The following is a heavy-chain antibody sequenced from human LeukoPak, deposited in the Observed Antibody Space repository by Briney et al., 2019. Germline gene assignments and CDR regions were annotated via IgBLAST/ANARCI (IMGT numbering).Heavy chain of an antibody. J-gene: IGHJ6*02. Sequence: GGSLRLSCAASRFTFSSYAMSWVRQAPGKGLEWVSAISGSGGSTYYADSVKGRFTISRDNSKSTLYLQMNSLRAEDTAVYYCARFGDPNHYYYYGMDVWGQGTTVTVSS. CDR3: ARFGDPNHYYYYGMDV. V-gene: IGHV3-23*01. CDR2: ISGSGGST. D-gene: IGHD4-17*01. CDR1: RFTFSSYA.